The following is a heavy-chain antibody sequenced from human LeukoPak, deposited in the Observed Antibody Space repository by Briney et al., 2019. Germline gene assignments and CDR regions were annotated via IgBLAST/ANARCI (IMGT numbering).Heavy chain of an antibody. CDR3: ARSRDGYNKGFDY. V-gene: IGHV4-59*01. Sequence: SETLSLTRTVSGGSISSYYWSWIRQPPGKGLEWIGYIYYSGSTNYNPSLKSRVTISVDTSKNQFSLKLSSVTAADTAVYYCARSRDGYNKGFDYWGQGTLVTVSS. CDR2: IYYSGST. CDR1: GGSISSYY. D-gene: IGHD5-24*01. J-gene: IGHJ4*02.